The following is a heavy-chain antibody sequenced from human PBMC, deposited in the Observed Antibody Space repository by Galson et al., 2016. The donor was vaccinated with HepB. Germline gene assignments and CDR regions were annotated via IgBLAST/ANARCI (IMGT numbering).Heavy chain of an antibody. CDR1: GASISSSNFY. CDR2: IRDNGST. V-gene: IGHV4-39*01. D-gene: IGHD1-14*01. Sequence: SETLSLTCTVSGASISSSNFYWDWVRQPPGKGLEWIGAIRDNGSTHYNPSLKSRVTISVDTSNNQFSLKLTSVAAADTAVYYCARHHHHTNFDSWGQGTLVTVSS. CDR3: ARHHHHTNFDS. J-gene: IGHJ4*02.